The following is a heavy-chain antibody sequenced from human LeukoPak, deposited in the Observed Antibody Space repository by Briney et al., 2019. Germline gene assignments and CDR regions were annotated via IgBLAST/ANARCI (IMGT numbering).Heavy chain of an antibody. J-gene: IGHJ3*01. CDR1: GFTFSSYG. CDR3: AKAGSSGWVTRGCFDL. V-gene: IGHV3-48*01. CDR2: ISSSSSTI. D-gene: IGHD6-19*01. Sequence: SGGSLRLSCAASGFTFSSYGMGWVRQAPGKGLEWVSYISSSSSTIYYADSVKGRFTMSRDNSKNTLYLQMNSLRADDTAVYYCAKAGSSGWVTRGCFDLWGQGTMVTVSA.